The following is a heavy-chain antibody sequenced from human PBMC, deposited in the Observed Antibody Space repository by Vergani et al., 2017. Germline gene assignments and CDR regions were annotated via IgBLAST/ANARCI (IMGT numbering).Heavy chain of an antibody. Sequence: EVQLVESGGGLVQPGRSLRLSCAASGFTFTTSTMIWVRQAPRKGLEWVSGITGSGGRTYYEESMKGRFTISRDNSKNMLYLQMTNLRAEDTAVYFCAKDGGRDLTDALDVWGEGTMVIVSS. V-gene: IGHV3-23*04. CDR2: ITGSGGRT. CDR1: GFTFTTST. J-gene: IGHJ3*01. CDR3: AKDGGRDLTDALDV. D-gene: IGHD3-10*01.